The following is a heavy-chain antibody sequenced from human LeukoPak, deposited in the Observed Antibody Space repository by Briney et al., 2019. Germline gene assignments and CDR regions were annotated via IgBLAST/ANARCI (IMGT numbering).Heavy chain of an antibody. J-gene: IGHJ4*02. CDR1: GGSISSYY. CDR3: ASRYCSGGSCYSQGEY. D-gene: IGHD2-15*01. Sequence: PSETLSLTCTVSGGSISSYYWSWIRQPPGKGLEWIGYIYYSGSTNYNPSLKSRVTISVDTSKNQFSLKLSSVTAADTAVYYCASRYCSGGSCYSQGEYWGQGTLVTVSS. V-gene: IGHV4-59*08. CDR2: IYYSGST.